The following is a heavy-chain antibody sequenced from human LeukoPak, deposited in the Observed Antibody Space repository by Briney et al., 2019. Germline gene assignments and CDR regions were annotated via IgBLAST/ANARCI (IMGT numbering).Heavy chain of an antibody. D-gene: IGHD6-13*01. CDR3: ARDRVWTVLY. CDR2: INQDGSEK. V-gene: IGHV3-7*01. Sequence: GRSLRLSCAASGFTFSSYGMHWVRQAPGKGLEWVANINQDGSEKYYVDSVKGRFTISRDNAKNSLYLHMNSLRAEDTATYYCARDRVWTVLYWGQGTLVTVSS. J-gene: IGHJ4*02. CDR1: GFTFSSYG.